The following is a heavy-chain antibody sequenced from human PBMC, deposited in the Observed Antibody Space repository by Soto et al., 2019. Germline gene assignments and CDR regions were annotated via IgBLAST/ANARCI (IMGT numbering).Heavy chain of an antibody. V-gene: IGHV5-51*01. CDR1: GYSFTSYW. D-gene: IGHD3-10*01. Sequence: GESLKISCKGSGYSFTSYWIGWVRQMPGKGLEWMGIIYPGDSDTRYSPSFQGQVTISADKSISTAYLQWSSLKASDTAMYYCAGGGVRGVITRTRDYYGMDVWGQGTTVTVAS. CDR2: IYPGDSDT. J-gene: IGHJ6*02. CDR3: AGGGVRGVITRTRDYYGMDV.